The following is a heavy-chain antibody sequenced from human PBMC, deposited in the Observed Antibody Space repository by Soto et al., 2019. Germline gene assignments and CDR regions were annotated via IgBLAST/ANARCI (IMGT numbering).Heavy chain of an antibody. D-gene: IGHD3-10*01. CDR2: IYYSGST. CDR3: ARHRPDYYGSGSYYPTPYYYYYMDV. CDR1: GGSISSYY. Sequence: QVQLQESGPGLVKPSETLSLTCTVSGGSISSYYWSWIRQPPGKGLEWIGYIYYSGSTNYNPPLKSRDNISVDTSKNQFSLKLSSVTAADTAVYYCARHRPDYYGSGSYYPTPYYYYYMDVWGKGTTVTVSS. J-gene: IGHJ6*03. V-gene: IGHV4-59*08.